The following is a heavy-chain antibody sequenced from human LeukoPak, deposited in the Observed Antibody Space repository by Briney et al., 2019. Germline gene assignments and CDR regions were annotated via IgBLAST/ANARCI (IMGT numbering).Heavy chain of an antibody. D-gene: IGHD5-18*01. J-gene: IGHJ4*02. CDR1: GFTFNNYW. CDR3: ARDLSGVTGYTYGRGIDY. V-gene: IGHV3-74*01. CDR2: INNFGTTT. Sequence: GGSLRLSCAASGFTFNNYWMHWVRQAPGKGLVWISRINNFGTTTSYADSVKGRFTISRDNAKTSLYLQMNSLRAEDTAVYYCARDLSGVTGYTYGRGIDYWGQGTLVTVSS.